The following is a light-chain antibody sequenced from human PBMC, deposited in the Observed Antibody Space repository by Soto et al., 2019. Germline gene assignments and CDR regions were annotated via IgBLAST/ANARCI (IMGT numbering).Light chain of an antibody. CDR2: GSS. CDR1: QSVSSSY. J-gene: IGKJ2*01. CDR3: QQYGSSLLYT. V-gene: IGKV3-20*01. Sequence: IVLTQSPGTLSSSPGERATLSCRASQSVSSSYLAWYQQKPGQAPRLLIYGSSSSATGIPDRFSGSGSGTDFTLTISRLEPEDFAVYYYQQYGSSLLYTFGQGTKVEIK.